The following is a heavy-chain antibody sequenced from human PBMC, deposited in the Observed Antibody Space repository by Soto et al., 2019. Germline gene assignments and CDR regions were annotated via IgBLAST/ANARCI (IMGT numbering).Heavy chain of an antibody. Sequence: QVPLVQSGTEVKKAGASVKVSCKTSGYTFTGYYIHWVRQAPGQGLEWVGWINPNSGDTNYAQRFQGWVTMTGDTSISTAYMDLTRLRSDDTAVYYCARGGHTYGYGLDFWGQGTLVTVSS. J-gene: IGHJ4*02. CDR1: GYTFTGYY. CDR3: ARGGHTYGYGLDF. D-gene: IGHD5-18*01. CDR2: INPNSGDT. V-gene: IGHV1-2*04.